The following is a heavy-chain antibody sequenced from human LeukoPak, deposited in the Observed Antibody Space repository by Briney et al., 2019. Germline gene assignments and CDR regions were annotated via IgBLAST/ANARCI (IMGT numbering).Heavy chain of an antibody. V-gene: IGHV4-4*07. CDR1: GGSISLYY. Sequence: SETLSLTCTVSGGSISLYYWNWIRQPAGKGLEWIGRIFTSGITNYNSSLKSRVTMSVDTSKSQFSLTLSSVTAADTAVYYCAREISGSYYNPLGYMDVWGKGTTVTVSS. CDR3: AREISGSYYNPLGYMDV. J-gene: IGHJ6*03. CDR2: IFTSGIT. D-gene: IGHD3-10*01.